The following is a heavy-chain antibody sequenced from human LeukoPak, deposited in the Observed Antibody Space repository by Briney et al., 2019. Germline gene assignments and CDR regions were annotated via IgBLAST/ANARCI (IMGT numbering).Heavy chain of an antibody. CDR1: GGSISSTDYY. D-gene: IGHD3-22*01. CDR2: IYYAGST. J-gene: IGHJ5*02. Sequence: SETLSLTCTVSGGSISSTDYYWGWIRQAPGKGLEWIGSIYYAGSTFYKPSLRSRVTISVDTSKNQFSLALSSVTAADTAVYYCARHHAIGGIVVVISNWFDPWGQGTLVTVSS. V-gene: IGHV4-39*01. CDR3: ARHHAIGGIVVVISNWFDP.